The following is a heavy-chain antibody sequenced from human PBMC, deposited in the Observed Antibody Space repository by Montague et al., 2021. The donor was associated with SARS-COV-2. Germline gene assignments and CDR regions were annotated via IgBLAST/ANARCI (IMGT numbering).Heavy chain of an antibody. V-gene: IGHV3-48*03. D-gene: IGHD6-19*01. J-gene: IGHJ4*02. CDR2: ISSSGSTI. Sequence: SLRLSCAASGFTFSSYEMNWVRQAPGKGLEWVSYISSSGSTIYYADSVKGRLTISRDNAKNSLYLQMNSLRAEDTAVYYCARDSLFRSGYSSGWPDYWGQGTLVTVSS. CDR3: ARDSLFRSGYSSGWPDY. CDR1: GFTFSSYE.